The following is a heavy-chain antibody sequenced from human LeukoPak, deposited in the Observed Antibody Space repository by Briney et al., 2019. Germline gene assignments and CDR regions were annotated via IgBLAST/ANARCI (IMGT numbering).Heavy chain of an antibody. CDR1: GGSFSGYY. CDR3: ARVGRVVLAVLYYYYYYYMDV. D-gene: IGHD2-2*01. CDR2: INHSGST. Sequence: SETLSLTCAVYGGSFSGYYWSWIRQPPGKGLEWIGEINHSGSTNYNPSLKSRVTISVDTSKNQFSLKLSSVTAADTAVYYCARVGRVVLAVLYYYYYYYMDVWGKGTTVTVSS. V-gene: IGHV4-34*01. J-gene: IGHJ6*03.